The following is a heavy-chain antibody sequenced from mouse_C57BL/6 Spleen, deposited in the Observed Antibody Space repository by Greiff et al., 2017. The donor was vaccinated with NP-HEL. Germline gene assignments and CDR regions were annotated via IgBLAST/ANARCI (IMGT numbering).Heavy chain of an antibody. Sequence: QVQLQQSGAELMKPGASVKLSCKATGYTFTGYWIEWVKQRPGHGLEWIGEILPGSGSTNYNEKFKGKATFTADTSSNTAYMQLSSLTTEDSAIYYCAKREGVFITTVVPSCDYWGQGTTLTVSS. CDR3: AKREGVFITTVVPSCDY. CDR2: ILPGSGST. CDR1: GYTFTGYW. D-gene: IGHD1-1*01. J-gene: IGHJ2*01. V-gene: IGHV1-9*01.